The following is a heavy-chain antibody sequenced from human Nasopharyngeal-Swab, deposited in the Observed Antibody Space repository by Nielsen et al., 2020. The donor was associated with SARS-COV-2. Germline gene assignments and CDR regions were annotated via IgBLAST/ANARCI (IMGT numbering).Heavy chain of an antibody. CDR3: TRCGGGCYSGRGY. CDR2: IRSQGNNYAT. D-gene: IGHD2-15*01. Sequence: GESLKISCAASGFTFSDSAIQWVRQASGNGPEWDGRIRSQGNNYATAYSASVKGRFIIFRDDPTNTAYLQMNSLKTEDTAMYYCTRCGGGCYSGRGYWGQGALVTVSS. CDR1: GFTFSDSA. J-gene: IGHJ4*02. V-gene: IGHV3-73*01.